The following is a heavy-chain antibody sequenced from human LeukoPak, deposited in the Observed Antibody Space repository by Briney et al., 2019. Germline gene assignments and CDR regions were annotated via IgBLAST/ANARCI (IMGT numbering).Heavy chain of an antibody. J-gene: IGHJ4*02. CDR1: GFIFNSYA. V-gene: IGHV3-23*01. CDR2: ISESGGET. Sequence: PGGSLRLSCAASGFIFNSYAMSWVRQAPGKGLEWVSAISESGGETYHADSVKGRFTISRDTSKSTLYLQLNSLRAEDTAIYYCAKGIDSTGYYPFDYWGQGTLVTVPS. D-gene: IGHD3-22*01. CDR3: AKGIDSTGYYPFDY.